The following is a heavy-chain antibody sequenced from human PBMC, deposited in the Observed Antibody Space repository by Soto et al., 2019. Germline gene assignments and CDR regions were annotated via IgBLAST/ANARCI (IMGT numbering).Heavy chain of an antibody. D-gene: IGHD3-10*01. CDR2: ISGSGSTI. Sequence: PGGSLRFSCAASGFTFSTYTMNWVRQAPGKGLEWVSYISGSGSTIYYADSVKGRFTTSRDNAKNSLYLQMNSLRDEDTALYYCAREGPVPPYYFYDYWGQGTLVTVSS. J-gene: IGHJ4*02. V-gene: IGHV3-48*02. CDR1: GFTFSTYT. CDR3: AREGPVPPYYFYDY.